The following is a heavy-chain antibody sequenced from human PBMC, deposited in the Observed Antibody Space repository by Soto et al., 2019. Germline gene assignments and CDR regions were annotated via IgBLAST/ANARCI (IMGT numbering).Heavy chain of an antibody. V-gene: IGHV3-30*03. CDR1: GITFINHA. J-gene: IGHJ4*02. CDR3: ASGEGQNGHDTRFDY. D-gene: IGHD5-12*01. CDR2: ISYNGIDK. Sequence: QMQLVESGEGVFKLGRPRSFPFLALGITFINHALNWVPQVQGKGLGWVADISYNGIDKWYADSVKGRFTISRDNFRDTVYLQMNGLRPEDTAVYYCASGEGQNGHDTRFDYWGQGTLVTVSS.